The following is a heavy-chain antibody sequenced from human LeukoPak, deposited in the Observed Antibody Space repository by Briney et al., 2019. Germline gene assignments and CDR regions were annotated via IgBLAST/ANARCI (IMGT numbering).Heavy chain of an antibody. V-gene: IGHV3-30-3*01. CDR2: ISYDGSNK. D-gene: IGHD5-18*01. Sequence: GGSLRLSCAASGFTFSSYAMHWVRQAPGKGLEWVAVISYDGSNKYYADSVKGRFTISRDNSKNTLYLQMNSPRAEDTAVYYCARDSRRYSYSTPYYFDYWGQGTLVTVSS. J-gene: IGHJ4*02. CDR1: GFTFSSYA. CDR3: ARDSRRYSYSTPYYFDY.